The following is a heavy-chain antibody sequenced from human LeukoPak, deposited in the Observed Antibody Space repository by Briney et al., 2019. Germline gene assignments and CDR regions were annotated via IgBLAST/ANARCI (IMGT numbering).Heavy chain of an antibody. J-gene: IGHJ4*02. D-gene: IGHD5-24*01. CDR2: IRSGGNT. CDR3: AKEFSFRDGYNHGFDN. Sequence: PGGSLRLSCAASGFSVSSNYMSWVRQAPGKGLEWVSVIRSGGNTEHADSVKDRFTISRDNSKNTLYLQMNSLRADDTAVYYCAKEFSFRDGYNHGFDNWGQGTLVTVSS. CDR1: GFSVSSNY. V-gene: IGHV3-53*01.